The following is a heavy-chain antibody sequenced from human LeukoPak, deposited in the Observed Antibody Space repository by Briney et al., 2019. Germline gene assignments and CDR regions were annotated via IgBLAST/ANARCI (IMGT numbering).Heavy chain of an antibody. CDR3: ARNHPRSDFWSGYYPLDY. CDR2: ISSSGSTI. CDR1: GFTFSDYY. D-gene: IGHD3-3*01. Sequence: GGSLRLSCAASGFTFSDYYMSWIRQAPGKGLEWVSYISSSGSTIYYADSVKGRFTISRDNAKNSLYLQMNSLRAEDTAVYYCARNHPRSDFWSGYYPLDYWGQGTLVTVSS. J-gene: IGHJ4*02. V-gene: IGHV3-11*01.